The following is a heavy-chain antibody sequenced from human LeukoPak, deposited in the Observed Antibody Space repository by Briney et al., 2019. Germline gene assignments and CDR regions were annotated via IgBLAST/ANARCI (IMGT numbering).Heavy chain of an antibody. CDR3: ARGFYSSGWYPVTSRVPRKGGFDY. V-gene: IGHV4-59*12. Sequence: PSETLSLTCTVSGGSISSYYWSWIRQPPGKGLEWIGYIYYSGSTNYNPSLKSRVTISVDTSKNQFSLKLSSVTAADTAVYYCARGFYSSGWYPVTSRVPRKGGFDYWGQGTLVTVSS. D-gene: IGHD6-19*01. J-gene: IGHJ4*02. CDR2: IYYSGST. CDR1: GGSISSYY.